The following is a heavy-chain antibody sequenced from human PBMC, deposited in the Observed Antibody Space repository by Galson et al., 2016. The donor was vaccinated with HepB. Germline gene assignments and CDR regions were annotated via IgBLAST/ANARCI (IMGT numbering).Heavy chain of an antibody. Sequence: SVKVSCKASGGTFSSYAISWVRQAPGRGLEWMGGIIPIFGTANYAQKFQGRVTITADKSTSTAYMELSSLRSEDTAVYYCASPYYDFWSGYYPSYYYYGMDVWGQGTTVTVSS. CDR3: ASPYYDFWSGYYPSYYYYGMDV. CDR1: GGTFSSYA. D-gene: IGHD3-3*01. V-gene: IGHV1-69*06. CDR2: IIPIFGTA. J-gene: IGHJ6*02.